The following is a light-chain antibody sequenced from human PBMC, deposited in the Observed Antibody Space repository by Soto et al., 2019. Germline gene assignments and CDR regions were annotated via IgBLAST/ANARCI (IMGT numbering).Light chain of an antibody. V-gene: IGKV3D-15*02. CDR3: QQYSSSPIT. J-gene: IGKJ5*01. CDR2: DAS. Sequence: EIVMTQSPGTLSVSPGERATLSCRASQSVSINLAWYQQKPGQAPRLLIYDASTRATGIPARFSGSGSGTEFTLTISSLQSKDFAVYYCQQYSSSPITFGQGTRWRL. CDR1: QSVSIN.